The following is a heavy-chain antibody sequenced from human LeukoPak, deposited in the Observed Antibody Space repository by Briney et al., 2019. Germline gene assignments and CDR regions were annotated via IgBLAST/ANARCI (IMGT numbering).Heavy chain of an antibody. J-gene: IGHJ5*01. CDR2: MCGNAGGK. D-gene: IGHD3-22*01. Sequence: GGSLRLSCQASGFTFYMYAMSWVSQARGKGREGVASMCGNAGGKFYTDSVKGRFTIYRDNNKKIVYVRMKSLTAEDTAIYYCAKDRPNFHENSGHYYRRDGDSWGQGTLVAVSS. CDR3: AKDRPNFHENSGHYYRRDGDS. V-gene: IGHV3-23*01. CDR1: GFTFYMYA.